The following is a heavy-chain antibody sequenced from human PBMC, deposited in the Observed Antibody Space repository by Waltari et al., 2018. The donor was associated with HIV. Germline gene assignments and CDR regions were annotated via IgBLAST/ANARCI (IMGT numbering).Heavy chain of an antibody. V-gene: IGHV1-8*01. CDR1: GYIFTSYA. CDR2: VNPNSGNT. CDR3: ARSLACPDCYSEMDS. J-gene: IGHJ4*02. D-gene: IGHD2-21*02. Sequence: QVQLVQSGAEMKEPGASVTVSCKASGYIFTSYAMHWVRQPPGQAPEWMGWVNPNSGNTGDAQNFQGRVTMTMNTPTSTAYMELSNLKSEDTAVYYCARSLACPDCYSEMDSWGQGTLITVSS.